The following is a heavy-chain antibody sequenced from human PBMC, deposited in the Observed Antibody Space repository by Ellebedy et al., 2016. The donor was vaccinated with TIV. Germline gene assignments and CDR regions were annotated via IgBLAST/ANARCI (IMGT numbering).Heavy chain of an antibody. V-gene: IGHV3-53*01. CDR1: GFTVSSNY. CDR3: ARTDCSGRSCYSFFNH. J-gene: IGHJ1*01. CDR2: QHSTDIP. D-gene: IGHD2-8*02. Sequence: GGSLRLSCVASGFTVSSNYMFWVRQAPGKGLEWVALQHSTDIPYYADSVRGRFTVSRDDSQNNLFLQMNNLRGDDTAVYYCARTDCSGRSCYSFFNHWGQGTLVTVSS.